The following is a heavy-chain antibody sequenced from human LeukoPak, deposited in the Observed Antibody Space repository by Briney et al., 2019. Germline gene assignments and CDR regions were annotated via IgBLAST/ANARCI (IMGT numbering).Heavy chain of an antibody. V-gene: IGHV1-8*03. CDR1: GYTFTSYD. Sequence: ASVKVSCKASGYTFTSYDINWVRQATGQGLEWMGWMNPNSGNTGYAQKFQGRVTITRNTSISTAYMELSSLRSEDTAVYYCARFGLSDDAFDIWGQGTMVTVSS. CDR3: ARFGLSDDAFDI. D-gene: IGHD3-10*01. CDR2: MNPNSGNT. J-gene: IGHJ3*02.